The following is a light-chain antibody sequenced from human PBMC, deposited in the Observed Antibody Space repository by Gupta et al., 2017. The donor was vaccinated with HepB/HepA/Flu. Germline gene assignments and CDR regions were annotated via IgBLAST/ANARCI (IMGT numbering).Light chain of an antibody. CDR1: HLGGKS. V-gene: IGLV3-1*01. CDR3: QAWDRSHVI. CDR2: KGW. J-gene: IGLJ2*01. Sequence: SYALRQPPSVSVSPGPPIHLSCSGAHLGGKSVWWEQQRPGQSLLLVVYKGWRRAAGIPERYSGSTAGDTATLAIAETQAGDEEDYVWQAWDRSHVIFGGGTRLTVL.